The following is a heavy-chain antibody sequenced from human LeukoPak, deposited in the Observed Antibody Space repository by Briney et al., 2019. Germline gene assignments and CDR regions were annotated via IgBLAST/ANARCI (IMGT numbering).Heavy chain of an antibody. CDR3: ARDSNNYYDTSGYYFFDY. CDR1: GYSISSGYY. V-gene: IGHV4-38-2*02. J-gene: IGHJ4*02. CDR2: IYHSGST. D-gene: IGHD3-22*01. Sequence: PWETLSLTCSVSGYSISSGYYWGWIRQPPGKGLEWIGSIYHSGSTYYNPSLKSRVTISVDTSKNQFSLKLSSVTAADTAVYYCARDSNNYYDTSGYYFFDYWGQGTLVTVSS.